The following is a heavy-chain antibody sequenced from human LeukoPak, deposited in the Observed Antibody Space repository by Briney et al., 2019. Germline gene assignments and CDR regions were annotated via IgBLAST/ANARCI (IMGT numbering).Heavy chain of an antibody. CDR1: GFTFSDYY. Sequence: GGSLRLSCAASGFTFSDYYITWIRQAPGKGLEWISYISSNGNTINYADSVKGRFTISRDNAKNSLYLQMSSLRAEDTAVYYCARGPYYYMDVWGKGTTVTVSS. V-gene: IGHV3-11*01. CDR2: ISSNGNTI. CDR3: ARGPYYYMDV. J-gene: IGHJ6*03.